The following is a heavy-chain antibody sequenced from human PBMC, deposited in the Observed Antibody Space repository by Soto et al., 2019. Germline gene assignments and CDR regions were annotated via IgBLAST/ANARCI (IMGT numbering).Heavy chain of an antibody. CDR1: GFTFSSYA. D-gene: IGHD6-13*01. Sequence: GSLRLSCAASGFTFSSYAMSWVRQAPGKGLEWVSAISGSGGSTYYADSVKGRFTTSRDNSKNTLYLQMNSLRAEDTAVYYCAKAGPGIAAAAYFDYWVQGTLVTVSS. CDR2: ISGSGGST. CDR3: AKAGPGIAAAAYFDY. V-gene: IGHV3-23*01. J-gene: IGHJ4*02.